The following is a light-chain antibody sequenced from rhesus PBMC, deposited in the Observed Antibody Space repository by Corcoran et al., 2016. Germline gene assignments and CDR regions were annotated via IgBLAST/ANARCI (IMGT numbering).Light chain of an antibody. Sequence: EIVMTQSPATLSLYPGERATLSCRASQSVSSNLAWYQQKPGQAPRLLIYYASNRATGIPDRFSGSGSGTDFTLTISSLEPEDVGVYYCQQDYSWPLTFGGGTKVELK. CDR3: QQDYSWPLT. J-gene: IGKJ4*01. CDR1: QSVSSN. CDR2: YAS. V-gene: IGKV3-35*01.